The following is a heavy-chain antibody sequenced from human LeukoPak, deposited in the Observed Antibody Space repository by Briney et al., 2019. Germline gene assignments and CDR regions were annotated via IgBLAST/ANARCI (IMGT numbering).Heavy chain of an antibody. Sequence: AISGSGGSTYYADSVKGRFTISRDNSKNTLYLQMNSLRAEDTAVYYCAKDRAVNRGPEYFQHWGQGTLVTVSS. J-gene: IGHJ1*01. CDR2: ISGSGGST. CDR3: AKDRAVNRGPEYFQH. D-gene: IGHD4-17*01. V-gene: IGHV3-23*01.